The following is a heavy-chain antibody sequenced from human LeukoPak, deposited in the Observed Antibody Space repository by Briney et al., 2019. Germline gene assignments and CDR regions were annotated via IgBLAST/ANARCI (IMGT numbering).Heavy chain of an antibody. CDR3: AREDYDDSGAWYFDL. CDR2: IYHSGST. Sequence: SETLSLTCTVSGYSISSGYFWGWMRQPPGKGLEWIGEIYHSGSTNYNPSLKSRVTISVDKSKNQFSLKLSSVTAADTAVYYCAREDYDDSGAWYFDLWGRGTLVTVSS. V-gene: IGHV4-38-2*02. D-gene: IGHD3-3*01. CDR1: GYSISSGYF. J-gene: IGHJ2*01.